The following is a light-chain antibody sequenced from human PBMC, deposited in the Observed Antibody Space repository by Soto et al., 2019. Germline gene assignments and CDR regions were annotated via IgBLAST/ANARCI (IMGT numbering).Light chain of an antibody. V-gene: IGKV3-15*01. CDR1: QSVSSTY. CDR3: QQYNKWPIT. J-gene: IGKJ5*01. CDR2: RTS. Sequence: EIVLTQSPGPLSLSPGERATLSCRASQSVSSTYLAWYQQKPGQAPRLLIYRTSTRATGIPARFSGSGSGTEFTLTISSLQSGDFAVYYCQQYNKWPITFGQGTRLEIK.